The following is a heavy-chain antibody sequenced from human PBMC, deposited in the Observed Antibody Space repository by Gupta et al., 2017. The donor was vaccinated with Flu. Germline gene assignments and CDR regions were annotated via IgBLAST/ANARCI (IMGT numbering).Heavy chain of an antibody. V-gene: IGHV4-4*02. J-gene: IGHJ4*02. CDR3: AVKDFGSAIWPVFDY. CDR2: IHHSGRT. CDR1: GDPTGRNKW. D-gene: IGHD1-26*01. Sequence: QLQLQASGPGPVNPSETLSLTCGVSGDPTGRNKWWSWVRQAPEKGLEWIGEIHHSGRTNYNPSLSSRVTISVDIPKNHFSLALRSVTAADTAVYFCAVKDFGSAIWPVFDYWGQGALVTVSS.